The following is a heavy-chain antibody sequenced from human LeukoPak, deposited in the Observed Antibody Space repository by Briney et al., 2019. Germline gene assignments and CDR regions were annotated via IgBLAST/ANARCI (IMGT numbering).Heavy chain of an antibody. J-gene: IGHJ3*02. CDR1: SVSIYSSTFY. CDR2: IYYNENT. D-gene: IGHD2-15*01. Sequence: SETLSLTCSVSSVSIYSSTFYWAWIRQPPGKGLEFIGSIYYNENTYHNPSLRSRLTISVDTSTDHFSLRLTSVTAADTAIYYCARQLAAGNDAFDIWGQGTVVTVSS. V-gene: IGHV4-39*01. CDR3: ARQLAAGNDAFDI.